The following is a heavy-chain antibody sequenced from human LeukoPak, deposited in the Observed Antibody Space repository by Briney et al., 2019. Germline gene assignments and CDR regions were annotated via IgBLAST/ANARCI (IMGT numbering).Heavy chain of an antibody. CDR3: AKRGVVIRVVLVGFHKEAYYFDS. J-gene: IGHJ4*02. CDR2: IIPILGIA. D-gene: IGHD3-10*01. Sequence: HEASVKVSCKASGGTLSSYAISWVRQAPGQGLEWMGRIIPILGIANYAQKFQGRVTITADKSTSTAYMELSSLRSEDTAVYFCAKRGVVIRVVLVGFHKEAYYFDSWGQGALVTVSS. CDR1: GGTLSSYA. V-gene: IGHV1-69*04.